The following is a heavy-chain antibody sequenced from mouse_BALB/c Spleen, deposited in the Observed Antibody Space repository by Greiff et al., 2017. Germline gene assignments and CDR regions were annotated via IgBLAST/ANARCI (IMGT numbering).Heavy chain of an antibody. D-gene: IGHD1-1*01. J-gene: IGHJ1*01. Sequence: VQLQQSGPSLVKPSQTLSLTCSVTGDSITSGYWNWIRKFPGNKLEYMGYISYSGSTYYNPSLKSRISITRDTSKNQYYLQLNSVTTEDTATYYCARCIYYYGSSLSWYFDVWGAGTTVTVSS. CDR1: GDSITSGY. V-gene: IGHV3-8*02. CDR2: ISYSGST. CDR3: ARCIYYYGSSLSWYFDV.